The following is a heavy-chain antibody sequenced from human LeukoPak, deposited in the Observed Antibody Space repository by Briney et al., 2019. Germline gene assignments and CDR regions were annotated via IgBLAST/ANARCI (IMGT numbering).Heavy chain of an antibody. V-gene: IGHV3-20*04. CDR2: INWNGGST. Sequence: PGGSLRLSCAASGFTFNDYGMSWVRQAPGKGLEWVSGINWNGGSTGYADSVKGRFTISRDNAKNSLYLQMNSLRAEDTALYYCARAAEVTNYYYYYMDVWGKGTTVTVSS. CDR1: GFTFNDYG. CDR3: ARAAEVTNYYYYYMDV. D-gene: IGHD3-3*01. J-gene: IGHJ6*03.